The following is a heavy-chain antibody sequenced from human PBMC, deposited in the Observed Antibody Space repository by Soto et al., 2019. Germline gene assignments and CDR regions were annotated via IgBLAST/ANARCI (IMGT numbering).Heavy chain of an antibody. V-gene: IGHV1-2*02. CDR2: INPISGGT. D-gene: IGHD6-13*01. Sequence: QVQLVQSGAEVKKPGASVNVSCKASGYTFTGYYMHWVRQAPGQGLEWMGWINPISGGTNYAQKFQGGVTMTRGTSISTAYMELSRLRSDDTAVYCCARGGSSSWSHFDYWGQGTLVTVSS. CDR3: ARGGSSSWSHFDY. CDR1: GYTFTGYY. J-gene: IGHJ4*02.